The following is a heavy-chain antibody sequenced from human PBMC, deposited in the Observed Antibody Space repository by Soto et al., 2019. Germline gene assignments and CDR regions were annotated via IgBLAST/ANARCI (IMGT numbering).Heavy chain of an antibody. V-gene: IGHV1-46*01. D-gene: IGHD2-15*01. Sequence: QVQLVQSGAEVKKPGASVKVSCKASGYTLTSYHMHWVRQAPGQGLEWMGKINPSDGSTSYTQKFQGRVTMTRDTSTSTVYMEPSSLRSEDTAIYYCARDPQGYCSGGRCYYLDYWGQGTLVTVSS. CDR1: GYTLTSYH. J-gene: IGHJ4*02. CDR3: ARDPQGYCSGGRCYYLDY. CDR2: INPSDGST.